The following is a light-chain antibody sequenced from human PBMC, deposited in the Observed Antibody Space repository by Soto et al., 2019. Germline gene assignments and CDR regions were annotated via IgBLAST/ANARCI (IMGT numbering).Light chain of an antibody. V-gene: IGKV3-20*01. CDR2: GAS. CDR3: QQYGSSSFT. J-gene: IGKJ3*01. CDR1: QSVSSSY. Sequence: EIVLTQSPGTLSLSPGERATLSCRARQSVSSSYLAWYQQKPGQAPRLLIYGASSRATGIPDRFSGSGSGTDFTLTISRLEPEDFAVYYCQQYGSSSFTFGPGT.